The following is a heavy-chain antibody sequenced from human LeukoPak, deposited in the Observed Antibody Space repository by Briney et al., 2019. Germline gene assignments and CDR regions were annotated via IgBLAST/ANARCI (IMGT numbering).Heavy chain of an antibody. J-gene: IGHJ6*02. D-gene: IGHD3-10*01. CDR3: ARGSGSLWAYYYYYYGMDV. Sequence: ASVKVSCKASGYTFTSYDINWVRQATGQGLEWMGWMNPNSGNTGYAQKFQGRVTMTRTTSISTAYMELSSLRSEDTAVYYCARGSGSLWAYYYYYYGMDVWGQGTTVTVSS. CDR1: GYTFTSYD. CDR2: MNPNSGNT. V-gene: IGHV1-8*01.